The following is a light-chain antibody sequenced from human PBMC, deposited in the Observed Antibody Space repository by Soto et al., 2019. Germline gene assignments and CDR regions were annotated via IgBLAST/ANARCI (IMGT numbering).Light chain of an antibody. J-gene: IGKJ2*01. CDR1: QSVRSTD. CDR2: GAS. V-gene: IGKV3-20*01. CDR3: YQYDSSAPGYT. Sequence: DMVLTQSPGTVSLSPGERATLSCRSSQSVRSTDLAWYQQYPGQAPSLLIYGASNRATGIPDRSSGSGSGAVSPLTSTRPEPEDSAVYYCYQYDSSAPGYTFGQTARREFK.